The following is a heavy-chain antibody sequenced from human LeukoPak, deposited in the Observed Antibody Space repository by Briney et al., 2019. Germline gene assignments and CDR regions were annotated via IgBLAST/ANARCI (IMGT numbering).Heavy chain of an antibody. Sequence: SETLSLTCTVSSGSISTSNYYWGWVRQPPGKALEWIGNIFYSGSTYYSPSLKSRVTISVDTSKNQFSLKLSSVTAADTAVYYCASGGRFGELLFDYWGQGTLVTVSS. CDR2: IFYSGST. V-gene: IGHV4-39*07. CDR1: SGSISTSNYY. CDR3: ASGGRFGELLFDY. D-gene: IGHD3-10*01. J-gene: IGHJ4*02.